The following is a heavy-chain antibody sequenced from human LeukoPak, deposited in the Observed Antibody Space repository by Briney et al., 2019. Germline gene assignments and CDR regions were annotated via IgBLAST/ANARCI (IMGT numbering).Heavy chain of an antibody. CDR1: GFSLASYD. Sequence: GGSLRLSRAASGFSLASYDMNWVRQAPGKGLEWVSSISFSSTYIYYRASVKGRFTISRDNPKNSLYLEMNNLRDEDTAVYYCARADCPSSTCYLRRSWFDPWGQGTLVTVSS. J-gene: IGHJ5*02. CDR2: ISFSSTYI. CDR3: ARADCPSSTCYLRRSWFDP. V-gene: IGHV3-21*06. D-gene: IGHD2-2*01.